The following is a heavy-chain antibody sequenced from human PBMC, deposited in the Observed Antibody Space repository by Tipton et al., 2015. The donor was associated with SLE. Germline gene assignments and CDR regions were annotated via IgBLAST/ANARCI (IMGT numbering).Heavy chain of an antibody. CDR1: GFTFSSYW. CDR2: IKQDGSEK. D-gene: IGHD3-10*01. CDR3: ARVYYGSGRYGAVRFDP. Sequence: SLRLSCAASGFTFSSYWMSWVRQAPGKGLEWVANIKQDGSEKYYVDSVKGRFTISRDNAKNSLYLQMYSLRAEDTAVYYCARVYYGSGRYGAVRFDPWGQGTLVTVSS. V-gene: IGHV3-7*01. J-gene: IGHJ5*02.